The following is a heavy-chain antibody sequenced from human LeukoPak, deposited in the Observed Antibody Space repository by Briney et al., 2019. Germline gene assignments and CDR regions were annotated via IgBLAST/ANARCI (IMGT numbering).Heavy chain of an antibody. CDR3: ARLAPPYYDSSGSLDY. V-gene: IGHV5-51*01. Sequence: PGESLKISCKGSGYSFTSYWIGWVRQMPGKGLEWMGIIYPGDSDTRYSPSFQGQVTISADKSISTAYLQWSSLKASDTAMYYCARLAPPYYDSSGSLDYWGQGTLVTVSS. CDR1: GYSFTSYW. CDR2: IYPGDSDT. D-gene: IGHD3-22*01. J-gene: IGHJ4*02.